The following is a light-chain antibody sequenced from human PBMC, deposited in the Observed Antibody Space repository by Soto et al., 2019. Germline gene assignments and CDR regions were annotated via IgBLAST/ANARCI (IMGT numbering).Light chain of an antibody. J-gene: IGKJ5*01. Sequence: EIVLTQSPGTLSLSPGERATLSCRASQSVSSSYLAWYQQKPGQAPRLLIYGASSRATGIPDRFSGSGSGTDFTLTISRLEPEDVAVYYCQQYGSSPITFAQRTRLEIK. CDR1: QSVSSSY. CDR3: QQYGSSPIT. V-gene: IGKV3-20*01. CDR2: GAS.